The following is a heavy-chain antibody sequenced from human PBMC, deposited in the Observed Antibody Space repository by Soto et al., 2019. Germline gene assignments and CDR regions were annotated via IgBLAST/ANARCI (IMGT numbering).Heavy chain of an antibody. V-gene: IGHV3-23*01. CDR1: GFTFSSYA. CDR3: AKFPPYNWNRSYYYYYGMDV. J-gene: IGHJ6*02. Sequence: PGGSLRLCCAASGFTFSSYAMSWVRQAPGKGLEWVSVISGSDDSTYYADSVKGRFTISRDNSKNTLYLQMNSLRAEDTAVYYCAKFPPYNWNRSYYYYYGMDVWGQGTTVTVSS. D-gene: IGHD1-20*01. CDR2: ISGSDDST.